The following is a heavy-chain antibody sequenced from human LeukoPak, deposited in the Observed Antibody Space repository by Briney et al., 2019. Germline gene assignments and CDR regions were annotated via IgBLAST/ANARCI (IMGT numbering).Heavy chain of an antibody. CDR2: ISSSSSYI. CDR1: GFTFSSYR. J-gene: IGHJ3*02. Sequence: GGSLRLSCAASGFTFSSYRMNWVHQAPGKGLEWVSSISSSSSYIYYADSVKGRFTISRDDAKNSLYLQMNSLRAEDTAVYYCATKTYSPTYDAFDIWGQGTMVTVSS. V-gene: IGHV3-21*01. D-gene: IGHD2-15*01. CDR3: ATKTYSPTYDAFDI.